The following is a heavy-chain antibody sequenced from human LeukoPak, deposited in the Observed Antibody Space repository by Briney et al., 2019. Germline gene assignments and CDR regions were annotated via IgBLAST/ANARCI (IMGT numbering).Heavy chain of an antibody. J-gene: IGHJ4*02. V-gene: IGHV3-21*01. CDR3: VRDAASPDY. CDR2: IGSTSNYI. CDR1: GFTFSSYS. D-gene: IGHD6-25*01. Sequence: GGSLRLSCAASGFTFSSYSMNWVRQAPGKGLEWVSSIGSTSNYIYYSDSVKGRFTISRDNANNSLFLQMNSLRVEDTALYYCVRDAASPDYWGQGTLVTVSS.